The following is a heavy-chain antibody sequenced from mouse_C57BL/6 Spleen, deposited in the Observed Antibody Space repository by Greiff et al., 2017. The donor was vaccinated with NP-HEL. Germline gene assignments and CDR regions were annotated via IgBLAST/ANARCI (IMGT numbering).Heavy chain of an antibody. V-gene: IGHV5-17*01. CDR3: ARLDYEEYAMDY. CDR1: GFTFSDYG. CDR2: ISSGSSTI. D-gene: IGHD2-4*01. Sequence: EVQRVESGGGLVKPGGSLKLSCAASGFTFSDYGMHWVRQAPEKGLEWVAYISSGSSTIYYADTVKGRFTIPRDNSKNTLFLQMTSLRSEDTAMYYCARLDYEEYAMDYWGQGTSVTVSS. J-gene: IGHJ4*01.